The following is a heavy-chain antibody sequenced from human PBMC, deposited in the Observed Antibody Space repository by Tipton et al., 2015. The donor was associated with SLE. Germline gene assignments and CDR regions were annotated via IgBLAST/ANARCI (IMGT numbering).Heavy chain of an antibody. Sequence: TLSLTCIVSRYSISSGYYWGWMRQAPGKELEWIGSFYHSANTYYNPSLTSRVTISADTSKNQFSLKLSSVTAADTAVYYCAREVMYYDFWSGRGVNYYYYMDVWGKGTTVTVSS. CDR2: FYHSANT. V-gene: IGHV4-38-2*02. D-gene: IGHD3-3*01. CDR3: AREVMYYDFWSGRGVNYYYYMDV. J-gene: IGHJ6*03. CDR1: RYSISSGYY.